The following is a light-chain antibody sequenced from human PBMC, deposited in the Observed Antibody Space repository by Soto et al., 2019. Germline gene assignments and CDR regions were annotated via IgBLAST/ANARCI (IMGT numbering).Light chain of an antibody. J-gene: IGKJ4*01. CDR2: DAS. CDR1: QSVGSY. V-gene: IGKV3-11*01. Sequence: ETVLTQSPATLSLSPGERATLSCRASQSVGSYLAWYQQKPGQAPRLLIYDASTRATGITARFSGSGSGTDFNLTISSLETEDFAVYYCQQRSNWPPLLTFGGGTKVEIK. CDR3: QQRSNWPPLLT.